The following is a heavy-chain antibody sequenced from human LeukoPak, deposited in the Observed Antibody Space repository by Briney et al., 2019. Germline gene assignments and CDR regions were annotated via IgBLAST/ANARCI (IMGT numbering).Heavy chain of an antibody. D-gene: IGHD3-16*01. Sequence: SETLSLTCTVSGASITQHYWSWIRQPPGKVLEYIGYFYYDGSTNYTSSVRSRVTILVDTSKNQFTLNLRSVSAADTAKYYCTRGITGHYRSLGGFAFDIWGQGTMVAVSS. CDR2: FYYDGST. CDR3: TRGITGHYRSLGGFAFDI. J-gene: IGHJ3*02. CDR1: GASITQHY. V-gene: IGHV4-59*11.